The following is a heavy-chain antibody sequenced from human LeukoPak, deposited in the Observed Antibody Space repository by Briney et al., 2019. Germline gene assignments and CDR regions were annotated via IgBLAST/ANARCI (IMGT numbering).Heavy chain of an antibody. CDR2: IYTDGRT. Sequence: PAGSLTLTCAASGFTVSSNYMTWVRQPAGKGLEWVALIYTDGRTYYAHSVKSRFTISRDNSKNTMYLQMNSLRAEDTATYYCARSAKYRRGMVEIWGFDPGGQGTLVTV. CDR1: GFTVSSNY. J-gene: IGHJ5*02. D-gene: IGHD2-15*01. V-gene: IGHV3-53*01. CDR3: ARSAKYRRGMVEIWGFDP.